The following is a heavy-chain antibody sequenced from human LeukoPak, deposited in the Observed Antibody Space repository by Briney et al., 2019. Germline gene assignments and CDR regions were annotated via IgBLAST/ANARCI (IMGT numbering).Heavy chain of an antibody. CDR3: AKDIEYSSSWYIDY. CDR2: ISWNSGSL. V-gene: IGHV3-9*01. D-gene: IGHD6-13*01. Sequence: GGSLRLSCAASGFTFDDYAMHWVRQAPGKGLEWVSGISWNSGSLGYADSVKGRFTISRDNAKNSLYLQMNSLRAEDTALYYCAKDIEYSSSWYIDYWGQGTLVTVSS. CDR1: GFTFDDYA. J-gene: IGHJ4*02.